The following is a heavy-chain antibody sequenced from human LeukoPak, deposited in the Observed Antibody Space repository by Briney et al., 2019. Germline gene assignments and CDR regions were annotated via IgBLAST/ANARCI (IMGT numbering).Heavy chain of an antibody. D-gene: IGHD6-13*01. V-gene: IGHV4-4*07. CDR2: IYTSGST. J-gene: IGHJ6*03. Sequence: PSETLSLTCTVSGGSISSYYWSWIRQPAGEGLEWIGRIYTSGSTNYNPSLKSRVTMSVDTSKNQFSLKLSSVTAADTAVYYCVRDRQQLVPWYYYYMDVWGKGTTVTVSS. CDR3: VRDRQQLVPWYYYYMDV. CDR1: GGSISSYY.